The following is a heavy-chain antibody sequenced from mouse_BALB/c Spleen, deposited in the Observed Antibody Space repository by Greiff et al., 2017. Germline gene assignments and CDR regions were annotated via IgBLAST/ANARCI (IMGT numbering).Heavy chain of an antibody. D-gene: IGHD2-1*01. V-gene: IGHV1-82*01. CDR1: GYAFSSSW. Sequence: QVQLQQSGPELVKPGASVKISCKASGYAFSSSWMNWVKQRPGQGLEWIGRIYPGDGDTNYNGKFKGKATLTADKSSSTAYMQLSSLTSVDSAVYFCARENFYYGNLYAMDYWGQGTSVTVSS. CDR3: ARENFYYGNLYAMDY. CDR2: IYPGDGDT. J-gene: IGHJ4*01.